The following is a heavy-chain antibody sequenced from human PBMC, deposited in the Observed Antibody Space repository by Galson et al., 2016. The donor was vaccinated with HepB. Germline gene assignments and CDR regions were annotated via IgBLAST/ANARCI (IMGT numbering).Heavy chain of an antibody. CDR2: INPGAGST. V-gene: IGHV1-46*01. CDR3: ARGVEQGQRKSAMGY. CDR1: GYTFTSYG. Sequence: SVKVSCKASGYTFTSYGIIWVRQAPGQGLEWMGIINPGAGSTTYAQKFQGRVTLTSDTSTSTVYMELSSLRSEDTAVYYCARGVEQGQRKSAMGYWGQGVLVTVSS. D-gene: IGHD5-18*01. J-gene: IGHJ4*01.